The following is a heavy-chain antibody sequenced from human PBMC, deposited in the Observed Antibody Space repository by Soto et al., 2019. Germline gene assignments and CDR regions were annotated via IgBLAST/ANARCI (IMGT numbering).Heavy chain of an antibody. CDR2: IYSGGST. D-gene: IGHD3-9*01. CDR3: ARTLQSYDILTGYFEYNWFDP. CDR1: GFTVSSNY. V-gene: IGHV3-66*01. J-gene: IGHJ5*02. Sequence: GGSLRLSCAASGFTVSSNYMSWVRQAPGKGLEWVSVIYSGGSTYYADSVKGRFTISRDNSKNTLYLQMNSLRAEDTAVYYCARTLQSYDILTGYFEYNWFDPWGQGTLVTVSS.